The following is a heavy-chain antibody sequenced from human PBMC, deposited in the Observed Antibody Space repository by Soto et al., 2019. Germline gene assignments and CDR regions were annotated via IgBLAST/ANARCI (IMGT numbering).Heavy chain of an antibody. CDR3: ARARNYYGSGSYYPDAFDI. J-gene: IGHJ3*02. Sequence: SVKVSCKASGGTFSSYTISWVRQAPGQGLEWMGRIIPILGIANYAQKFQGRVTMTTDTSTSTAYMELRSLRSDDTAVYYCARARNYYGSGSYYPDAFDIWGQGTMVTVSS. CDR2: IIPILGIA. D-gene: IGHD3-10*01. CDR1: GGTFSSYT. V-gene: IGHV1-69*02.